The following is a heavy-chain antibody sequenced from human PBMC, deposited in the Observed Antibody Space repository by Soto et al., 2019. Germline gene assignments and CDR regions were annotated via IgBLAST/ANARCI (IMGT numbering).Heavy chain of an antibody. Sequence: SEPLSRTCTVSPCSISSDNHYWSWIRQPPVKGLERIVYIDPNTGTDYSPTLTSRVNILLDTSNNQFSLELSPVTAADPPAYNCARERAIRASGSRQVEYWGHGTMVTVSS. CDR2: IDPNTGT. D-gene: IGHD3-10*01. V-gene: IGHV4-30-4*01. CDR3: ARERAIRASGSRQVEY. CDR1: PCSISSDNHY. J-gene: IGHJ4*01.